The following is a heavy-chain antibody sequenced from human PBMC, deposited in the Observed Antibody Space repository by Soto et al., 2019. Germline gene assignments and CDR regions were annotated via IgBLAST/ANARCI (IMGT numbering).Heavy chain of an antibody. J-gene: IGHJ4*01. CDR2: IYYSGDT. Sequence: PSGTPSLTCKVSGDSISSGGYHWSWIRQHPGKGLEWIVYIYYSGDTYYNPSLKSRVAISVHTSKKQFSLNLSSATAADTAVYYCAILYYCG. CDR1: GDSISSGGYH. CDR3: AILYY. V-gene: IGHV4-31*03.